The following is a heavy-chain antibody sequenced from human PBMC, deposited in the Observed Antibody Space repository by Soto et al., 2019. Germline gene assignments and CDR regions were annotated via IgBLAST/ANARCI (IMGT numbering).Heavy chain of an antibody. D-gene: IGHD6-13*01. CDR3: ASVVVLTAAGTTDF. V-gene: IGHV3-11*06. Sequence: QVQLVESGGGLVTPGGSLRLSCAASGFTFSDYYMSWIRQVPGKGLEWVAYISGTSDSIPYSDSVKGRFTISRDNARISLYLQLNSLRAEYTAVYYFASVVVLTAAGTTDFWGQGPLVTVSA. CDR1: GFTFSDYY. CDR2: ISGTSDSI. J-gene: IGHJ4*02.